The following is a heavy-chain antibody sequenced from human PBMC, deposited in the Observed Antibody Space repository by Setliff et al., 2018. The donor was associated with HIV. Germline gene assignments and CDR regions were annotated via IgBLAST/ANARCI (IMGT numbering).Heavy chain of an antibody. CDR1: GFTFSSYS. J-gene: IGHJ6*03. D-gene: IGHD6-6*01. CDR3: ARDQSQSIVARQDGVYYYYYMDV. CDR2: ISRSSSSK. Sequence: SCAASGFTFSSYSMNWVRQAPGKGLEWVAYISRSSSSKYYADSVKGRFTISRDNAKNSLYLQLNSLRAEDTAVYYCARDQSQSIVARQDGVYYYYYMDVWGKGTTVTVSS. V-gene: IGHV3-48*01.